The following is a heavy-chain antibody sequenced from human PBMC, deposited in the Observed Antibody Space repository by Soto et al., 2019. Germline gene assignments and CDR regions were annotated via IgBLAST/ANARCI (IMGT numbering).Heavy chain of an antibody. J-gene: IGHJ4*02. CDR2: ISGSGIST. D-gene: IGHD5-18*01. CDR3: TKSGGYNYGYQETDY. CDR1: GFTFSSYA. V-gene: IGHV3-23*01. Sequence: PGGSLRLSCAASGFTFSSYAMSWVRQAPGKGLEWVSAISGSGISTYYADSVKGRFTISRDNSKNTLYLQMNSLRAEDTAVYYCTKSGGYNYGYQETDYWGQGTLVTVSS.